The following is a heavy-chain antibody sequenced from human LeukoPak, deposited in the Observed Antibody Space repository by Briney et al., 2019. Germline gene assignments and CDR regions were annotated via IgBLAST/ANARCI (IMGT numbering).Heavy chain of an antibody. CDR2: ISSSSSYI. V-gene: IGHV3-23*01. CDR3: AKDLLTMVRGPFDY. Sequence: GGSLRLSCAASGFTFSSYAMSWVRQAPGKGLEWVSSISSSSSYIYYADSVKGRFTISRDNSKNTLYLQMNSLRAEDTAVYYCAKDLLTMVRGPFDYWGQGTLVTVSS. CDR1: GFTFSSYA. D-gene: IGHD3-10*01. J-gene: IGHJ4*02.